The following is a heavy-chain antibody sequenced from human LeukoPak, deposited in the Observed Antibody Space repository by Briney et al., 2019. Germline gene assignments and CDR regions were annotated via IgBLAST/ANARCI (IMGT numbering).Heavy chain of an antibody. Sequence: SETLSLTCTVSGGSISSSSYYWGWIRQPPGKGLEWIGSIYYSGSTYYNPSLKSRVTISVDTSKNRFSLKLSSVTAADTAVYYCARDHLRKPYCGGDCYSWGNNWFDPWGQGTLVTVSS. CDR3: ARDHLRKPYCGGDCYSWGNNWFDP. D-gene: IGHD2-21*02. CDR1: GGSISSSSYY. CDR2: IYYSGST. V-gene: IGHV4-39*07. J-gene: IGHJ5*02.